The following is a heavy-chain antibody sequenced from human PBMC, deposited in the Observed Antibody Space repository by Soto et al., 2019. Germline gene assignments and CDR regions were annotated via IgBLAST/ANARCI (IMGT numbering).Heavy chain of an antibody. CDR1: GFTFSSYG. J-gene: IGHJ4*02. V-gene: IGHV3-30*18. CDR3: AKDRDSVDTAMDLFDY. CDR2: ISYDGSNK. D-gene: IGHD5-18*01. Sequence: GGSLRLSCAASGFTFSSYGMHWVRQAPGKGLEWVAVISYDGSNKYYADSVKGRFTISRDNSKNTLYLQMNSLRAEDTAVYYCAKDRDSVDTAMDLFDYWGRGTLVTVSS.